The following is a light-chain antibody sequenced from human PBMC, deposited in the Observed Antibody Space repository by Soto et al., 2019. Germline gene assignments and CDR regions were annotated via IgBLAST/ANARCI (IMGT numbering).Light chain of an antibody. V-gene: IGKV1-39*01. CDR3: QQSSKTPET. J-gene: IGKJ1*01. CDR1: QSIGRS. CDR2: GAS. Sequence: DIQMTQYPSSLSASVGGRVIISCRASQSIGRSLNWYQQKSGKAPKLLIYGASNLQGGVPSRFSGSGSGTDFTLTITNLQPEDLAVYYCQQSSKTPETFGQGTKVQIK.